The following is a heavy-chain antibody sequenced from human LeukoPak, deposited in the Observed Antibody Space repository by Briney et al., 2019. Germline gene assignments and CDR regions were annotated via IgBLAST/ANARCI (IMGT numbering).Heavy chain of an antibody. CDR1: GFTVSSNY. CDR2: ISGSGGST. V-gene: IGHV3-23*01. CDR3: ARDKLFGGVIPYVDY. D-gene: IGHD3-16*02. Sequence: GGSLRLSCAASGFTVSSNYMSWVRQAPGKGLEWVSAISGSGGSTYYADSVKGRFTISRDNSKNTLYLQMNSLRAEDTAVYYCARDKLFGGVIPYVDYWGQGTLVTVSS. J-gene: IGHJ4*02.